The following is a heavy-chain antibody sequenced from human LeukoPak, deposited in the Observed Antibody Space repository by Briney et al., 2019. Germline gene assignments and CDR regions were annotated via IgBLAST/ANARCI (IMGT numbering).Heavy chain of an antibody. CDR3: ARRRELLRSNWYFDL. Sequence: GASVKVSCKASGYTFTDYFMHWVRQAPGQGLEWMGWINPNSGGTNYAQRFQGRVTMTRDTSISTVYMELSRLTSDDTAVYYCARRRELLRSNWYFDLWGRGTLVTVSS. D-gene: IGHD3-10*01. J-gene: IGHJ2*01. CDR2: INPNSGGT. V-gene: IGHV1-2*02. CDR1: GYTFTDYF.